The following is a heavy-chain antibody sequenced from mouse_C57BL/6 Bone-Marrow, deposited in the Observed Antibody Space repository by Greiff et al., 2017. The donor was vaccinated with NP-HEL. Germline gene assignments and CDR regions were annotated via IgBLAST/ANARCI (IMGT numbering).Heavy chain of an antibody. D-gene: IGHD3-2*02. J-gene: IGHJ3*01. CDR3: ARWGGQLRLLAWFAY. CDR2: IYPRSGNT. V-gene: IGHV1-81*01. Sequence: QVQLQQPGAELARPGASVKLSCKASGYTFTSYGISWVKQRTGQGLEWIGEIYPRSGNTYYNEKFKGKATLTADKSSSTAYMELRSLTSEDSAVYFCARWGGQLRLLAWFAYWGQGTLVTVSA. CDR1: GYTFTSYG.